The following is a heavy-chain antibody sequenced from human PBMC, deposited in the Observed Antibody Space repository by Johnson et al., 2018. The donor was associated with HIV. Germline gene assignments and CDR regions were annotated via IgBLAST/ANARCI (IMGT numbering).Heavy chain of an antibody. CDR1: GFTVTSDY. V-gene: IGHV3-53*03. Sequence: VQLVESGGGLVQPGGSLRLSCAASGFTVTSDYMSWVRQAPGKGLEWVSGISWNSGSIGYADSVKGRFTISRDDSENTAYLQMNSLKSEDTAVYYCTRTDDMYNYDIGGYVDAFDIWGQGTTVTVSS. D-gene: IGHD3-22*01. J-gene: IGHJ3*02. CDR3: TRTDDMYNYDIGGYVDAFDI. CDR2: SWNSGSI.